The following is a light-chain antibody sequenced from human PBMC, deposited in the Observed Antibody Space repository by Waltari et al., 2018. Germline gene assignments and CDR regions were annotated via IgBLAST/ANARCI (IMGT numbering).Light chain of an antibody. CDR1: QSINSY. Sequence: DIQMTQSPSSLSASIGDRVTITCRASQSINSYLNWYQQKPGKAPKVLIFAASSLQSGVPSRVSGSGSGTDFTLTISSLQPEDFATYSCQQSYRTPLTFGGWTKVEIK. CDR3: QQSYRTPLT. J-gene: IGKJ4*01. CDR2: AAS. V-gene: IGKV1-39*01.